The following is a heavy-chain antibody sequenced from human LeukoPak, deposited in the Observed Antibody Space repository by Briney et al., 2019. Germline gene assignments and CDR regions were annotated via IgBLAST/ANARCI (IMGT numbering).Heavy chain of an antibody. J-gene: IGHJ4*02. D-gene: IGHD4-23*01. Sequence: GGSLRLSCAASGFTFDNYGMSWVRQVPGKGLEWVSGVNWNGGSTGYTDSVKGRFTISRDNAKNSLNPQMNSLRAEDTALYYCARGVVNPDYWGQGTLVTVSS. CDR3: ARGVVNPDY. CDR2: VNWNGGST. V-gene: IGHV3-20*04. CDR1: GFTFDNYG.